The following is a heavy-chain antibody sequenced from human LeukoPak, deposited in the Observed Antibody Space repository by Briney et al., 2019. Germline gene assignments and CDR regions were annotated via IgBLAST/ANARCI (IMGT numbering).Heavy chain of an antibody. CDR1: GGSISSGGYY. CDR3: ARGVTPFDP. D-gene: IGHD4-23*01. CDR2: IYYSGST. V-gene: IGHV4-39*07. Sequence: PSETLSLTCTVSGGSISSGGYYWGWIRQPPGKGLEWIGNIYYSGSTYYNSSLESRVTISVDTSKSQFSLGLISVTAADTAMYYCARGVTPFDPWGQGTLVTVSS. J-gene: IGHJ5*02.